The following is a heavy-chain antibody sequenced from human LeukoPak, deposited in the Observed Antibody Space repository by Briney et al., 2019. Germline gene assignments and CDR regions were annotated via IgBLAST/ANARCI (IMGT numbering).Heavy chain of an antibody. V-gene: IGHV4-30-4*07. CDR1: GGSITSGGYS. Sequence: SETLSLTCAVSGGSITSGGYSWSWIRQTPGKGLEWIAYMHDSGSTYYNPSLKSRINISLDTSKNQVSLKLRSVTAADTAVYYCARGRIVNYYYYYYMDVWGKGTTVTVSS. CDR2: MHDSGST. J-gene: IGHJ6*03. CDR3: ARGRIVNYYYYYYMDV. D-gene: IGHD1-26*01.